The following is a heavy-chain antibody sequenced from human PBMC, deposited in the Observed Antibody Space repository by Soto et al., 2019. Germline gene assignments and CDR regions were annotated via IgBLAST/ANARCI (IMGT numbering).Heavy chain of an antibody. V-gene: IGHV3-66*01. D-gene: IGHD6-19*01. Sequence: EVQLVESGGGLVQPGGSLRLSCAASGFTVSSNYMSWVRQAPGKGLEWVSVIYSGGSTYYADSVKGRFTISRDNSKNTLYLQMNSLRAEDTAVYYCARGPYSSGWFPYFQHWGQGTLVTVSS. J-gene: IGHJ1*01. CDR3: ARGPYSSGWFPYFQH. CDR2: IYSGGST. CDR1: GFTVSSNY.